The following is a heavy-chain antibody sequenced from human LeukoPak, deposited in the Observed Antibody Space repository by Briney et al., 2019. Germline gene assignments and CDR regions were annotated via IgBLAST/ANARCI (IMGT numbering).Heavy chain of an antibody. CDR2: INPNSGGT. Sequence: VASVKVSCKASGYTFTGYYMHWVRQAPGQGLEWMGWINPNSGGTNYAQKFQGRVSMTRDTSISTVYLDLSSLKSDDTAVYYCARGIGIVGERVRFWSQGTLVTVSS. CDR1: GYTFTGYY. J-gene: IGHJ4*02. D-gene: IGHD1-26*01. V-gene: IGHV1-2*02. CDR3: ARGIGIVGERVRF.